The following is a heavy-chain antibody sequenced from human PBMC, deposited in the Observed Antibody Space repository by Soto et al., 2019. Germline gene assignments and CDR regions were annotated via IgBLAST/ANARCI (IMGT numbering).Heavy chain of an antibody. Sequence: PSETLSLTCTVSGCSITSYYWSWIRQPPGKGLEWIGYIYYSGITDYNPSLKSRVTISVDTSKSQFSLKLSSVTAADTAVYYCARVARYYDSSGYSLGWGQGTLVTVSS. CDR1: GCSITSYY. J-gene: IGHJ4*02. CDR3: ARVARYYDSSGYSLG. CDR2: IYYSGIT. D-gene: IGHD3-22*01. V-gene: IGHV4-59*01.